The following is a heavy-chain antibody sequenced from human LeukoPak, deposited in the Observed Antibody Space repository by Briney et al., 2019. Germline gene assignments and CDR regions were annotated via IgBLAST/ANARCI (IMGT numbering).Heavy chain of an antibody. Sequence: GGSLGLSCAASGFTFDDYAMHWVRQAPGKGLEWVSGISWNSGSIGYADSVKGRFTISRDNAKNSLYLQMNSLRAEDTALYYRAKDRQRWLQSFSFDYWGQGTLVTVSS. CDR1: GFTFDDYA. J-gene: IGHJ4*02. V-gene: IGHV3-9*01. D-gene: IGHD5-24*01. CDR2: ISWNSGSI. CDR3: AKDRQRWLQSFSFDY.